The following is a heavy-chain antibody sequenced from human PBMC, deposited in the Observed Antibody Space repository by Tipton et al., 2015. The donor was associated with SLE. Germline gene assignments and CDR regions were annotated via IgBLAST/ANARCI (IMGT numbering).Heavy chain of an antibody. CDR3: ARDLVNHYDSSGVSDY. D-gene: IGHD3-22*01. CDR1: GFSLSKSA. V-gene: IGHV3-23*01. J-gene: IGHJ4*02. CDR2: ISGGDGDI. Sequence: GSLRLSCVASGFSLSKSAMGWVRQAPGKGLEWVSAISGGDGDIYYADSVKGRFTISRDNSENTLYLQMNSLRAEDTAVYYCARDLVNHYDSSGVSDYWGQGTQVTVSS.